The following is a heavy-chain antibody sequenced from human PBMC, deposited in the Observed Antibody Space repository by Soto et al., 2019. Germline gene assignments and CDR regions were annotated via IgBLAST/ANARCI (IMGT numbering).Heavy chain of an antibody. CDR3: AREPNYFDY. Sequence: QVQLVQSGAEVKKPGASVKVSCKASGYTFTSYGISWVRQAPGQGLEWMGWISAHNGNKKYAQKLQGRVTMTTDTSTSTTCMELRSLRSDDTDVDYCAREPNYFDYWGQGTLVTVSS. CDR1: GYTFTSYG. CDR2: ISAHNGNK. J-gene: IGHJ4*02. V-gene: IGHV1-18*01.